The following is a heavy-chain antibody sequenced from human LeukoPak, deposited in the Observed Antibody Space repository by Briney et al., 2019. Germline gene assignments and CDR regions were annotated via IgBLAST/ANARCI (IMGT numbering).Heavy chain of an antibody. CDR3: ARVKGTAMVDY. CDR1: GFTFSSYS. D-gene: IGHD5-18*01. V-gene: IGHV3-21*01. CDR2: ISSSSSYI. Sequence: GGSLRLSCAASGFTFSSYSMNWVRQAPGKGLEWVSSISSSSSYIYYADSVKGRFTISRDNVKNSLYLQMNSLRAEDTALYYCARVKGTAMVDYWGQGTLVTVSS. J-gene: IGHJ4*02.